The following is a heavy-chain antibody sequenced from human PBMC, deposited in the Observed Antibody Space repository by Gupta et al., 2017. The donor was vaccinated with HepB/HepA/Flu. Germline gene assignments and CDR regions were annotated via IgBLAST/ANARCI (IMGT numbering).Heavy chain of an antibody. J-gene: IGHJ3*02. V-gene: IGHV3-11*01. CDR2: MSGSGSDV. Sequence: VASDRGFVERGESVLISCAASGFPFRDYYMSWVGQAPGKGLEWLAYMSGSGSDVYYADSVKGRFVSARDNAKNSLYLQMCSLRAEDTAVDYWASMAVAAADAFDSWGHGTMVTVSS. CDR1: GFPFRDYY. CDR3: ASMAVAAADAFDS. D-gene: IGHD6-19*01.